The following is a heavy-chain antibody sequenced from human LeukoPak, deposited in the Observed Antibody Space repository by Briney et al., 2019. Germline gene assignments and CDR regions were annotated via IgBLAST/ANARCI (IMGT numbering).Heavy chain of an antibody. CDR3: ARDEDYDILTGYYIPRHFDY. J-gene: IGHJ4*02. CDR1: GFTFSRYR. Sequence: GGSLRLSCAASGFTFSRYRMSWVRQAPGKGLEWVANIKEDGSQKNYVDSVKGRFTISRDNAKNSLYLQMNSLRAEDTAVYYCARDEDYDILTGYYIPRHFDYWGQGTLVTVSS. D-gene: IGHD3-9*01. V-gene: IGHV3-7*01. CDR2: IKEDGSQK.